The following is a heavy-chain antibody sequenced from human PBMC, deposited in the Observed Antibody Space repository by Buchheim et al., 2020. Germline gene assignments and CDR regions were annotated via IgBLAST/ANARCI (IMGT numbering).Heavy chain of an antibody. CDR2: ISYDGSNK. J-gene: IGHJ4*02. D-gene: IGHD3-3*01. CDR1: GFTFGSYG. V-gene: IGHV3-30*18. CDR3: AKGPDYDFWSGSQPYFDY. Sequence: QVQLVESGGGVVQPGRSLRLSCAASGFTFGSYGMHWVRQAPGKGLEWVAVISYDGSNKYYADSVKGRFTISRDNSKNTLYLQMNSLRAEDTAVYYCAKGPDYDFWSGSQPYFDYWGQGTL.